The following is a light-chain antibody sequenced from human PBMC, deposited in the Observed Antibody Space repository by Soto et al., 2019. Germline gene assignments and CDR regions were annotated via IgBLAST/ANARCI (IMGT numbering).Light chain of an antibody. CDR3: QSYDSNLSGSGV. CDR1: SSNIGAGHD. J-gene: IGLJ1*01. CDR2: ANI. Sequence: QSVLTQPPSVSGAPGQSVAISCAGTSSNIGAGHDVHWYKQLPGGAPKLIIYANIHRPSGVPDRFSGSKSGTSASLVITGLQAEDEADYYCQSYDSNLSGSGVFGTGTKLTVL. V-gene: IGLV1-40*01.